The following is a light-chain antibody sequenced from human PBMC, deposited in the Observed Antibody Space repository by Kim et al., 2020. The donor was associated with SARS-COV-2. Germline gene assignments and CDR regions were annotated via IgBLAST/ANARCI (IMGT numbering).Light chain of an antibody. CDR3: LQNYNYPPT. Sequence: LSPSVGDRVTITCRASQGITKDLVWYQQKAGKAPKLLIYAASNLQSGVPSRFSGSGSGTHFTLTIDSLQPEDFATYYCLQNYNYPPTFGQGTKLEI. CDR1: QGITKD. V-gene: IGKV1-6*01. J-gene: IGKJ2*01. CDR2: AAS.